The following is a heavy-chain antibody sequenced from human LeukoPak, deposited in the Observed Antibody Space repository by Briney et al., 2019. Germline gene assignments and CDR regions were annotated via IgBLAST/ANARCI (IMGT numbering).Heavy chain of an antibody. Sequence: SETLSLTCTVSGGSISSYYWSWIRQPPGKGLEWIGYIYYSGSTNYNPSLKSRVTISVDTSKNQFSLKLSSVTAADTAVYYCARRRSGGYVSNVDFDYWGQGTLVTVSS. D-gene: IGHD5-12*01. J-gene: IGHJ4*02. CDR3: ARRRSGGYVSNVDFDY. V-gene: IGHV4-59*01. CDR2: IYYSGST. CDR1: GGSISSYY.